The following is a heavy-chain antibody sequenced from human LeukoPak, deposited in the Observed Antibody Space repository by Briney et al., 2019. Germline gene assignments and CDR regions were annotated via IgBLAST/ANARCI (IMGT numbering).Heavy chain of an antibody. J-gene: IGHJ4*02. V-gene: IGHV1-18*01. CDR3: ARDLGYSYRYLFDY. Sequence: GASVKVSCKASGYTFTSYGISWVRQAPGQGLEWMGWISAYNGNTNYAQKLQGRVTMTTDTSTSTAYMGLRSLRSDDTAVYYCARDLGYSYRYLFDYWGQGTLVTVSS. CDR1: GYTFTSYG. D-gene: IGHD5-18*01. CDR2: ISAYNGNT.